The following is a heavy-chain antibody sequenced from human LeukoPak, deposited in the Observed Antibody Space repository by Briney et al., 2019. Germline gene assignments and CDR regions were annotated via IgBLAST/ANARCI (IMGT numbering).Heavy chain of an antibody. D-gene: IGHD3-10*01. CDR1: GFTFTSYT. CDR2: ISISGGST. J-gene: IGHJ4*02. CDR3: ATEVGGPMFDF. V-gene: IGHV3-23*01. Sequence: GGSLRLSCAASGFTFTSYTMTWVRQAPGKGLEWVSAISISGGSTYYADSVKGRFTISRDNSRNTLDLQMNRLRAEDTAVYYCATEVGGPMFDFWSQGTLVTVSS.